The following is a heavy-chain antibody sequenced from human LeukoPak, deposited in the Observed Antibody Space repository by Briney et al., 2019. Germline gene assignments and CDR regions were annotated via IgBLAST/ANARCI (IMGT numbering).Heavy chain of an antibody. V-gene: IGHV3-30*02. CDR3: AEDSSASGSYDFGDY. Sequence: PGGSLTLSGSGSGFTVSSNGRDWVRQGPGKGREWGKFIKFDGTTKSYAYSVKGRFTICRVNFQNALYLQMNSLIVEDTAVYYSAEDSSASGSYDFGDYWGQGTVVTVSS. D-gene: IGHD3-10*01. CDR2: IKFDGTTK. CDR1: GFTVSSNG. J-gene: IGHJ4*02.